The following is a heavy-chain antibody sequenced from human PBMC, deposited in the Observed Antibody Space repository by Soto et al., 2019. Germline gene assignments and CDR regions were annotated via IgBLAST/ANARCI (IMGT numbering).Heavy chain of an antibody. V-gene: IGHV3-23*01. CDR1: GFTFSSYA. D-gene: IGHD2-2*01. J-gene: IGHJ4*02. CDR3: AKARCSTTNCYVPDY. CDR2: ISGSGGST. Sequence: GGSLRLSCAASGFTFSSYAMSWVRQAPGKGLEWVSAISGSGGSTYYAESVKGRFTISRDNSKNTLYLQMNSLRAEDTAVFFCAKARCSTTNCYVPDYWGQGTLVTVSS.